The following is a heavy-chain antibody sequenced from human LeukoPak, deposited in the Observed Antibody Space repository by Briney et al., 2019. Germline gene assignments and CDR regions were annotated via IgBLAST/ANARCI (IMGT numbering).Heavy chain of an antibody. CDR2: IYSSGGT. CDR1: GFTFSSYS. D-gene: IGHD1-26*01. V-gene: IGHV3-66*04. CDR3: ARPRSTVGVTGLDC. J-gene: IGHJ4*02. Sequence: GGSLRLSCAASGFTFSSYSMNWVRQAPGKGLEWVSIIYSSGGTYYADSARGRFTISRDSFKNTLYLQMNSLRAEDTAVYYCARPRSTVGVTGLDCWGQGTLVTVSA.